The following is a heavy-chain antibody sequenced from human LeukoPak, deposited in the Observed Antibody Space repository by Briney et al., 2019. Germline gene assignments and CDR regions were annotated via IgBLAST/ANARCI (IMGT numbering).Heavy chain of an antibody. V-gene: IGHV1-46*02. D-gene: IGHD2-15*01. CDR1: GYTFNIYC. CDR2: IHPNDGGT. CDR3: ARGDIDH. Sequence: AASVKVSCXTSGYTFNIYCVQWVRQAPGQGLEWMGVIHPNDGGTTYAQKFQGRIIMTSDTSTSTIYMELSSLRSDDTAVYYCARGDIDHWGQGTLVTVSS. J-gene: IGHJ5*02.